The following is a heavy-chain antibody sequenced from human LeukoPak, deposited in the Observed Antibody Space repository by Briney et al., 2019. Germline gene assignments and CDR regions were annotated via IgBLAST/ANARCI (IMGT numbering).Heavy chain of an antibody. Sequence: GASVKFSCKASGYTFTGYYMHWVRLAPGQGLEWMAWMNPNTGNTGFAQKFQGRVTVSRNTDISTAYMELNSLRSEDTAVYYCARFGGGATKDDRLDYWGQGTLVTVSS. CDR2: MNPNTGNT. CDR1: GYTFTGYY. CDR3: ARFGGGATKDDRLDY. V-gene: IGHV1-8*03. D-gene: IGHD3-16*01. J-gene: IGHJ4*02.